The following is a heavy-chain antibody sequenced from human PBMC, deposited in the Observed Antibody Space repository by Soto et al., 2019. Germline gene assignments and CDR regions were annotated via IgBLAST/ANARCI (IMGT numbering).Heavy chain of an antibody. V-gene: IGHV3-13*01. CDR3: ARGRCSSTSCYSSYYYYYMDV. CDR2: IGTAGDT. CDR1: GFTFSSYD. Sequence: TGGSLRLSCAASGFTFSSYDMHWVRQATGKGLEWVSAIGTAGDTYYPGSVKGRFTISRENAKNSLYLQMNSPRAGDTAVYYCARGRCSSTSCYSSYYYYYMDVWGKGTTVTVSS. D-gene: IGHD2-2*01. J-gene: IGHJ6*03.